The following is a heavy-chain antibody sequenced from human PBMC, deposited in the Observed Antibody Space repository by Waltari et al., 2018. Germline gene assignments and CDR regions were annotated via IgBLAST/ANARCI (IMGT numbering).Heavy chain of an antibody. D-gene: IGHD2-15*01. Sequence: QVQLQQRGVGLLKPSETLSLTCAVYGGSFSGYHWSWIRQPPGKGLEWIGDINQRGSTNYNPALKSRVTISVDTSKNQISLKLTAVTAADTAVYYCRVVVVGARTASDIWGQGTVVTVSS. V-gene: IGHV4-34*01. CDR3: RVVVVGARTASDI. CDR1: GGSFSGYH. CDR2: INQRGST. J-gene: IGHJ3*02.